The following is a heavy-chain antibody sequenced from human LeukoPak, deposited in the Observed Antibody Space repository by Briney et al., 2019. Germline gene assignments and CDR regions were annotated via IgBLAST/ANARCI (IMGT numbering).Heavy chain of an antibody. Sequence: SSETLSLTCTVSGGSISSGGYYWSWIRQHPGKGLEWIGYIYYSGSAYYNPSLKSRVTISVDTSENQFSLKLSSVTAADTAVYYCARVNYGSATKEDYWGQGTLVTVSS. CDR3: ARVNYGSATKEDY. CDR1: GGSISSGGYY. V-gene: IGHV4-31*03. J-gene: IGHJ4*02. CDR2: IYYSGSA. D-gene: IGHD3-10*01.